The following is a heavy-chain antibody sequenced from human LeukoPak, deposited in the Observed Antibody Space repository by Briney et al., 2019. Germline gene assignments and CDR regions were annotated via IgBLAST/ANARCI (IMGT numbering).Heavy chain of an antibody. Sequence: ASVKVSCKASGYTFTSYGISWVRQAPGQGLEWMGWISAYDGNTNYAQKLQGRVTMTTDTSTSTAYMELRSLRSDDTAVYYCARDGVWELTHNNWFDPWGQGTLVTVSS. V-gene: IGHV1-18*01. CDR3: ARDGVWELTHNNWFDP. CDR2: ISAYDGNT. D-gene: IGHD1-26*01. J-gene: IGHJ5*02. CDR1: GYTFTSYG.